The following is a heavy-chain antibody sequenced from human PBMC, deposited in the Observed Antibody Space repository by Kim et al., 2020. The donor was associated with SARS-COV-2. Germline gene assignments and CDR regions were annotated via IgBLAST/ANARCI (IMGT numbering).Heavy chain of an antibody. CDR1: GFTFSTYW. CDR2: ISSDGSST. CDR3: ARVEPTIGGKIGY. D-gene: IGHD3-16*01. V-gene: IGHV3-74*01. Sequence: GGSLRLSCAASGFTFSTYWMHWVRQAPGKGLVWVSRISSDGSSTRYADSVKGRFTISRDNAKNTLYLQMNSLRAEDTAVYFCARVEPTIGGKIGYWGQGTLVTVSS. J-gene: IGHJ4*02.